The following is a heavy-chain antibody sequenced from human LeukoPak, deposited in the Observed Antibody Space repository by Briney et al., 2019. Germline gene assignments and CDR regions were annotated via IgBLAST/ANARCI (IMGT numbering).Heavy chain of an antibody. V-gene: IGHV3-30*04. CDR3: ARAGSGSYLKGYFDY. J-gene: IGHJ4*02. Sequence: GGSLRLSCTGSGFTFTTYALHWVRQGPGKGPEWVAVISYDGRIKYYADSVKGRFTISRDNSKNTLHLQMNSLRTEDTAFYYCARAGSGSYLKGYFDYWGQGTLVSVSS. CDR2: ISYDGRIK. D-gene: IGHD3-16*02. CDR1: GFTFTTYA.